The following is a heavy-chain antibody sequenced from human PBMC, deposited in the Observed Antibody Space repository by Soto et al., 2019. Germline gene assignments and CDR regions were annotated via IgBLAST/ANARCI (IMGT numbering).Heavy chain of an antibody. Sequence: KTSETLSLTCSVSGGSVTSDSYYWNWIRQPPGKGLEWIGYINDSGRTNYNTSLRTRVNILVDKSKNQFSLRLNSVTATDTAVYYCARARGYSGYDVIWGQGTLVTVSS. D-gene: IGHD5-12*01. V-gene: IGHV4-61*01. CDR1: GGSVTSDSYY. J-gene: IGHJ4*02. CDR2: INDSGRT. CDR3: ARARGYSGYDVI.